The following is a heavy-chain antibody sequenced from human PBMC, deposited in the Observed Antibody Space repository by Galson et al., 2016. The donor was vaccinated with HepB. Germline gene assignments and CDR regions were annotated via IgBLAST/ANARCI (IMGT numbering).Heavy chain of an antibody. CDR3: ARPISGTTTAFEI. J-gene: IGHJ3*02. Sequence: QSGAEVKKPGESLTISCKVSGYSFMTYWIGWVRQMPGKGLEWMGVMYPGDSDTRYSPSFQGQVTISADRSINTAYLQWSSLKASDTAIYYCARPISGTTTAFEIWGQGTMVTVSS. V-gene: IGHV5-51*01. CDR1: GYSFMTYW. D-gene: IGHD1-7*01. CDR2: MYPGDSDT.